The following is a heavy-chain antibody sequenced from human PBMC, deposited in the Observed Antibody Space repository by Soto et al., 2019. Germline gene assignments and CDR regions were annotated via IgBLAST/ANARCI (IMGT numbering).Heavy chain of an antibody. J-gene: IGHJ5*02. CDR1: GGSTSSGGYY. Sequence: QVQLQESGPRLVKPSQTLSLTCTVSGGSTSSGGYYWSWIRQYPGKGLEWIGFVYYSGSTYYNPSLKSRVILAVDTSKKQFSLELSSVTAADTAVYYCARDAALKWFDPWGQGTLVTVSS. CDR3: ARDAALKWFDP. D-gene: IGHD2-15*01. V-gene: IGHV4-31*03. CDR2: VYYSGST.